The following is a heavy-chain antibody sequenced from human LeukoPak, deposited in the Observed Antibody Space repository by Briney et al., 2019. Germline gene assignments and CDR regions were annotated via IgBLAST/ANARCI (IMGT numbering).Heavy chain of an antibody. CDR3: ARGDSLTGDYTGCSVYFYV. J-gene: IGHJ2*01. V-gene: IGHV1-2*02. D-gene: IGHD3-9*01. Sequence: ASVKVSCKASGDTFTSYYMHWVRQAPGQGLEWMGRINPNIGVANYAQNFQGRVTMTRDTSISTAYMELSRLRSDDTAVYYCARGDSLTGDYTGCSVYFYVWGRGTMVTV. CDR2: INPNIGVA. CDR1: GDTFTSYY.